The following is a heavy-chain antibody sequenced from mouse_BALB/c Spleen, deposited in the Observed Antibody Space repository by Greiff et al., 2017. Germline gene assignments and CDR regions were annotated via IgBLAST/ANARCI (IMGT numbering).Heavy chain of an antibody. Sequence: VQLQQSGPGLVQPSQSLSITCTVSGFSLTSYGVHWVRQSPGKGLEWLGVIWSGGSTDYNAAFISRLSISKDNSKSQVFFKMNSLQANDTAIYYCARKEIHYYGSSYHYAMDYWGQGTSVTVSS. CDR1: GFSLTSYG. V-gene: IGHV2-2*02. D-gene: IGHD1-1*01. J-gene: IGHJ4*01. CDR2: IWSGGST. CDR3: ARKEIHYYGSSYHYAMDY.